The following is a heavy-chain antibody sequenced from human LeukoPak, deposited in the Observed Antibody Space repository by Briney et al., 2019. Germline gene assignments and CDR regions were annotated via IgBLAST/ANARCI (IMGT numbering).Heavy chain of an antibody. D-gene: IGHD5-18*01. CDR3: ARARFGYGTLFDY. Sequence: PGGSLRLPCAASGFTFSSYEMNWVRQAPGKGLEWVSYIDSGSSIYYADSVKGRFTISRDNAKNSLYLQMNSLRAEDTAVYYCARARFGYGTLFDYWGQGTLVPVSS. J-gene: IGHJ4*02. V-gene: IGHV3-48*03. CDR2: IDSGSSI. CDR1: GFTFSSYE.